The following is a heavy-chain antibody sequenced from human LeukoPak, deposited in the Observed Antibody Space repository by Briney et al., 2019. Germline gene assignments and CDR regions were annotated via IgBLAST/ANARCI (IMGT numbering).Heavy chain of an antibody. CDR1: GFTFSSYW. D-gene: IGHD2-21*01. J-gene: IGHJ4*02. Sequence: GGSLRLSCAASGFTFSSYWMHWVRQAPGKGLVWVSRINSDGSTTRYADSVKGRFTISRDNAKNTLYVQMNSLRAEDTAVYYCARAYCGDGRSFDYWGQGTLVTVSS. CDR2: INSDGSTT. CDR3: ARAYCGDGRSFDY. V-gene: IGHV3-74*01.